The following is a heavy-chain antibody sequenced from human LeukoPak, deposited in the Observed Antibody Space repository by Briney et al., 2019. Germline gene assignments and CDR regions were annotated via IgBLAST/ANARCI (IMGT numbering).Heavy chain of an antibody. D-gene: IGHD3-10*01. V-gene: IGHV1-46*01. CDR2: INPSGGST. CDR3: ARVRPRIDGSGTSYLRLYYFDY. J-gene: IGHJ4*02. Sequence: ASVKVSCKASGYTFTSYYMHWVRQAPGQGLEWMGIINPSGGSTSYAQKFQGRVTMTRDMSTSTAYMDLSRMTSDDTAVYYCARVRPRIDGSGTSYLRLYYFDYWGQGTLVTVSS. CDR1: GYTFTSYY.